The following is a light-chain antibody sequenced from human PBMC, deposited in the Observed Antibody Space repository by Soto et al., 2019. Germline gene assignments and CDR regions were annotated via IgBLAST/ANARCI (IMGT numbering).Light chain of an antibody. CDR3: RSYTRSRTFYV. J-gene: IGLJ1*01. CDR1: SSDVGGYNY. CDR2: EVI. V-gene: IGLV2-14*01. Sequence: QSALTQPASVSGSPGQSITISCTGTSSDVGGYNYVSWYQQHPGKAPKLMIYEVISRPSGVSIRFSGSKSGNTASLTISGLQAAEEADYYCRSYTRSRTFYVFGTGTKVTVL.